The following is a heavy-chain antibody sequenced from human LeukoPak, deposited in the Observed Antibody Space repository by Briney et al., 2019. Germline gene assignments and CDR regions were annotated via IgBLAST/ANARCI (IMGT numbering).Heavy chain of an antibody. Sequence: GGSLRLSCAASGFSFSNYWMHWVRKAPGKGLVWVSRISSDGSDTIYADSVKGRFTMSRDNAKNTLYLQMNSLRAEDTAVYYCASRYSHYYYGMDVWGQGTTVTVSS. CDR3: ASRYSHYYYGMDV. V-gene: IGHV3-74*01. D-gene: IGHD2-21*01. J-gene: IGHJ6*02. CDR1: GFSFSNYW. CDR2: ISSDGSDT.